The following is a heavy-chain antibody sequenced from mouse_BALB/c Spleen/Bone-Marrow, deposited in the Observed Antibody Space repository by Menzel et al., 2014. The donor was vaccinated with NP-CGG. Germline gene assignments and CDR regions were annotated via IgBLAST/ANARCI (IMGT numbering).Heavy chain of an antibody. J-gene: IGHJ4*01. V-gene: IGHV5-6*01. CDR3: ASGNYYAMDY. CDR1: GFTFSSYG. Sequence: EVKLMESGGDLVKPGGSLKLSCAASGFTFSSYGMSWVRQTPDKRLEWVATISSGGSYTYYPDSVKGRFTISKDNAKNTLYLQMSSLNAEDAAMYCCASGNYYAMDYWGQGTSVTVSS. D-gene: IGHD1-1*01. CDR2: ISSGGSYT.